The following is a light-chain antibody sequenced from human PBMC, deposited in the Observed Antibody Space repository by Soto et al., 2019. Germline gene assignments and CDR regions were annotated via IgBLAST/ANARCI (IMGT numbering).Light chain of an antibody. CDR1: SCNIGAGYD. Sequence: QSVLTQPPSVSGAPGQRVTISCTGSSCNIGAGYDVHWYQQLPGTAPKLLIYGNSNRPSGVPDRFSGSKSDTSASLAITGLQAEDEADYYCQSYDSSLSGVVFGGGTKLTVL. V-gene: IGLV1-40*01. CDR2: GNS. CDR3: QSYDSSLSGVV. J-gene: IGLJ2*01.